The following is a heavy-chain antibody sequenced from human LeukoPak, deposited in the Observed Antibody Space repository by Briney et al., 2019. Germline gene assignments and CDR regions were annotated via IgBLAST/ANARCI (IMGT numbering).Heavy chain of an antibody. V-gene: IGHV1-2*06. CDR2: INPSSGGT. CDR1: AYTFTKYY. J-gene: IGHJ5*02. D-gene: IGHD2-15*01. Sequence: ASVKVSCKASAYTFTKYYMVWVRQAPGHGLEWMGPINPSSGGTDYAQKFQGRVTMTRDTSISTAYMELSRLRSDDTAMYYCARGYCSGGSCYSVENWFDPWGQGTLVTVSS. CDR3: ARGYCSGGSCYSVENWFDP.